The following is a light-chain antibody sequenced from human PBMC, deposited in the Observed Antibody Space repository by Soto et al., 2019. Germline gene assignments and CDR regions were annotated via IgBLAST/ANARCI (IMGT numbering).Light chain of an antibody. V-gene: IGKV3-20*01. CDR2: GAS. J-gene: IGKJ5*01. Sequence: VVLTQSPGTLSLSPGERATLSCRASQSVSRNYLAWYQQKPGQAPRLLIYGASTRATGIPDRFSGSGSGTDFTLTISRLEPEDFAVYYCQQYSSSPSITSGQGTRLEI. CDR1: QSVSRNY. CDR3: QQYSSSPSIT.